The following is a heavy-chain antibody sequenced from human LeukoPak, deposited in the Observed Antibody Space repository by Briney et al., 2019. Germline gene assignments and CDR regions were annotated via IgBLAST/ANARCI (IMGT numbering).Heavy chain of an antibody. Sequence: GGSLRLSCVAPEFTVNSNYMSWVRQAPGEGLEWVSIIHIDGETFYADSVKGIFTLSRDNSKNTLYLQMNRLRFEDTAVYYCARDGLDSAGPVAFDIWGQGTMVTVSS. CDR1: EFTVNSNY. CDR2: IHIDGET. D-gene: IGHD1-26*01. J-gene: IGHJ3*02. V-gene: IGHV3-66*01. CDR3: ARDGLDSAGPVAFDI.